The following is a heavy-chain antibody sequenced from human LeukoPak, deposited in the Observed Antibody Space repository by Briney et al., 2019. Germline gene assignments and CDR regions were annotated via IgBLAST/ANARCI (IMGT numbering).Heavy chain of an antibody. CDR1: GGSISSSNW. CDR2: IYHSGST. V-gene: IGHV4-4*02. D-gene: IGHD6-13*01. J-gene: IGHJ4*02. CDR3: ARDRGASAAGLFDY. Sequence: PSGTLPLTCAVSGGSISSSNWWSWVRQPPGKGLEWIGEIYHSGSTNYNPSLKSRVTISVDKSKNQFSLKLSSVTAADTAVYYCARDRGASAAGLFDYWGQGTLVTVSS.